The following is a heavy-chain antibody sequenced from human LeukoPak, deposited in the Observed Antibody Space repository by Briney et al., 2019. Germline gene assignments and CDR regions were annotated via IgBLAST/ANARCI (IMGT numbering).Heavy chain of an antibody. J-gene: IGHJ6*02. CDR3: ARETRHEGLRYFDWFSYYGMDV. V-gene: IGHV1-69*13. CDR1: GGTFSSYA. D-gene: IGHD3-9*01. Sequence: ASVKVSCKASGGTFSSYAISWVRQAPGQGLEWMGGIIPIFGTANYAQKFQGRVTITADESTSTAYMELSSLRSEDTAVYYCARETRHEGLRYFDWFSYYGMDVWGPGTTVTVSS. CDR2: IIPIFGTA.